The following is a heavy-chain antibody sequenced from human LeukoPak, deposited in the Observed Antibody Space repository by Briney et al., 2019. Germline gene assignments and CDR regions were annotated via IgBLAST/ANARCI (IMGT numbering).Heavy chain of an antibody. V-gene: IGHV4-34*01. CDR2: INNSGST. CDR3: ARLLLWFGELSSRYYFDY. D-gene: IGHD3-10*01. J-gene: IGHJ4*02. CDR1: GGSFSGYY. Sequence: SETLSLTCAVYGGSFSGYYWSWIRQPPGKGLEWIGEINNSGSTNYNPSLKSRVTISVDTSKNQFSLKLSSVTAADTAVYYCARLLLWFGELSSRYYFDYWGQGPLVTVSS.